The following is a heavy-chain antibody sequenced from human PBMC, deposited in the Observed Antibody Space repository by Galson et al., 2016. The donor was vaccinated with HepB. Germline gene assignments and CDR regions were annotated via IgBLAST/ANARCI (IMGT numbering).Heavy chain of an antibody. J-gene: IGHJ6*02. Sequence: SLRLSCAASGFTFSDYYMSWVRQAPGKGLEWVSYISGSGSTIYYADYVKGRFTISRDNAKNSLYLQVNSLRAEDTAVYYCARTAGRGFYYYYGMDVWGQGTTVTVSS. CDR1: GFTFSDYY. CDR2: ISGSGSTI. D-gene: IGHD6-19*01. V-gene: IGHV3-11*01. CDR3: ARTAGRGFYYYYGMDV.